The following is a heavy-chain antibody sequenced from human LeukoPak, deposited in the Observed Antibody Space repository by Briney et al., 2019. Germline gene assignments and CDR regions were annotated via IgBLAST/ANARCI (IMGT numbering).Heavy chain of an antibody. CDR2: ISYDGSDK. Sequence: GRSLRLSCAASGFTFSNYGMHWVRQTPGKGLEWVAVISYDGSDKYYADSVKGRFTISRDNSKNTLYLQMNSLRAEDTAVYYCANLKGSNFDYWGQGTLVTVSS. D-gene: IGHD2-15*01. CDR1: GFTFSNYG. CDR3: ANLKGSNFDY. V-gene: IGHV3-30*18. J-gene: IGHJ4*02.